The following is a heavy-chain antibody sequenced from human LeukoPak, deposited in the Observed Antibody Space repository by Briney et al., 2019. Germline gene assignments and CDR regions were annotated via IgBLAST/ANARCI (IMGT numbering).Heavy chain of an antibody. V-gene: IGHV4-34*01. CDR3: ARGSRTYYDFWSGYYQNWFDP. J-gene: IGHJ5*02. CDR1: GGSFSGYY. CDR2: INHSGST. Sequence: SETLSLTCAVYGGSFSGYYWSWMRQPPGKGLEGIGEINHSGSTNYNPSLKSRVTISVDTSKNQFSLKLSSVTAADTAVYYCARGSRTYYDFWSGYYQNWFDPWGQGTLVTVSS. D-gene: IGHD3-3*01.